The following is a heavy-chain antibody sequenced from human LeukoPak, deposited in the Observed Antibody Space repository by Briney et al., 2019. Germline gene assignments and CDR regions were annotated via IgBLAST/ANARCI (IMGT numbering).Heavy chain of an antibody. D-gene: IGHD3-3*01. CDR2: IYYSGST. J-gene: IGHJ4*02. V-gene: IGHV4-61*01. Sequence: PSETLSLTCVVSGGSISRGSYYWSWIRQPPGKGLEWIGYIYYSGSTNYNPSLKSRVTISVDTSKNQFSLKLSSVTAADTAVYYCATGQPATYYDFSFDYWGQGTLVTVSS. CDR1: GGSISRGSYY. CDR3: ATGQPATYYDFSFDY.